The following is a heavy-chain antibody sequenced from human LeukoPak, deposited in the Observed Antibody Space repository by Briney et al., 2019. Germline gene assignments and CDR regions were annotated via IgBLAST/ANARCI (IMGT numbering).Heavy chain of an antibody. V-gene: IGHV1-8*01. CDR3: ARAASEQQLVLYYYYYGMDV. J-gene: IGHJ6*02. D-gene: IGHD6-13*01. CDR1: GYTFTSYD. CDR2: MNPNSGNT. Sequence: ASVKVSCTASGYTFTSYDINWVRQATGQGLEWMGWMNPNSGNTGYAQKFQGRVTMTRNTSISTAYMELSSLRSEDTAVYYCARAASEQQLVLYYYYYGMDVWGQGTTVTVSS.